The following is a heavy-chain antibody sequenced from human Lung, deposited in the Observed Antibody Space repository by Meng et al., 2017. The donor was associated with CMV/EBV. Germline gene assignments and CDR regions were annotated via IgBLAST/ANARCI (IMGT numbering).Heavy chain of an antibody. Sequence: GESLKISCAASGFTFSSFWMAWVRQAPGKGLEWVGNIKQDESEIQYVGSVKGRFTITRDNAKNSLFLQMNSLRAKDTAVYYCARSMLEVNRYYYGMDVWGEGTPVTVSS. CDR2: IKQDESEI. D-gene: IGHD1-1*01. V-gene: IGHV3-7*01. CDR1: GFTFSSFW. J-gene: IGHJ6*04. CDR3: ARSMLEVNRYYYGMDV.